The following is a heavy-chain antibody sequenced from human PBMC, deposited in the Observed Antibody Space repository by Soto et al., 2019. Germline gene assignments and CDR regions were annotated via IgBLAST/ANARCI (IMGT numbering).Heavy chain of an antibody. V-gene: IGHV1-69*02. CDR2: IIPILGIA. CDR3: ACDPGSSSWYLEDY. Sequence: QVQLVQSGAEVKKPGSSVKVSCKASGGTFSSYTISWVRQAPGQGLEWMGRIIPILGIANYAQKFQGRVTITADKSTSTAYMELSSLRSEDTAVYYCACDPGSSSWYLEDYWGQGSLVSVSS. D-gene: IGHD6-13*01. CDR1: GGTFSSYT. J-gene: IGHJ4*02.